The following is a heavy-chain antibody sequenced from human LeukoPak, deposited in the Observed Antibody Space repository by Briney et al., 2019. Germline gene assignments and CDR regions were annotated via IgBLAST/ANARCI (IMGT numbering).Heavy chain of an antibody. V-gene: IGHV4-61*05. CDR2: IFQSGTT. Sequence: SETLSLTCTVSGGSISSSSYYWSWIRQPPGKGLEWIGYIFQSGTTYYNPSLKSRITMSVGKSKNQFSLRLTSVTAADTAEYYCARLQTSAWDDAFDIWGQGTMVTVSS. J-gene: IGHJ3*02. CDR1: GGSISSSSYY. CDR3: ARLQTSAWDDAFDI. D-gene: IGHD2-2*01.